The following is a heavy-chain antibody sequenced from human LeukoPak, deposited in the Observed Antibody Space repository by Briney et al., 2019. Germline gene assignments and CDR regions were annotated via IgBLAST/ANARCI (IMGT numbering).Heavy chain of an antibody. CDR3: ALFGEPPC. Sequence: QPGGSLRLSCAASGFTFSSDAMAWVRQAPGKGLEWVSSIDGSGGFTYYADSVKGRFTISRDNAKNTLYLQMNSLRAEDTAVYYCALFGEPPCWGQGTLVTVSS. CDR2: IDGSGGFT. J-gene: IGHJ4*02. D-gene: IGHD3-10*02. CDR1: GFTFSSDA. V-gene: IGHV3-23*01.